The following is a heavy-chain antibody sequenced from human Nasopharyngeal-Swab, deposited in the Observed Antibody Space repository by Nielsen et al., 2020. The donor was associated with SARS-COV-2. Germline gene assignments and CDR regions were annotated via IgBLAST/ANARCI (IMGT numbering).Heavy chain of an antibody. CDR3: ARAHRLDY. J-gene: IGHJ4*02. V-gene: IGHV3-30*03. D-gene: IGHD1-14*01. CDR2: ISYDGSNK. CDR1: GFTFSSYD. Sequence: GESLKISCAASGFTFSSYDMHWVRQAPGKGLEWVAVISYDGSNKYYADSVKGRFTISRDNSKNTLYLQMNSLRAEDTAVYYCARAHRLDYWGQGTLVTVSS.